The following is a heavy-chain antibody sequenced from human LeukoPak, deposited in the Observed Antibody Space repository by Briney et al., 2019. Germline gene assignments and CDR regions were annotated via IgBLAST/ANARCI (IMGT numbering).Heavy chain of an antibody. Sequence: TGGSLRLSCAASGFIFSSYGMHWVRQAPDKGLEWVAFIRYGGSRKYYADSVKGRFTISRDNSKNTLYLQMNSLRAEDTAMYYCAKVSLNMVNDAFDIWGQGTMVSVSS. J-gene: IGHJ3*02. CDR3: AKVSLNMVNDAFDI. V-gene: IGHV3-30*02. D-gene: IGHD4/OR15-4a*01. CDR2: IRYGGSRK. CDR1: GFIFSSYG.